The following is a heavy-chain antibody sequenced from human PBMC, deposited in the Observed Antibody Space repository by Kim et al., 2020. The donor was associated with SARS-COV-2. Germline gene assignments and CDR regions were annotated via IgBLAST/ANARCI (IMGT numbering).Heavy chain of an antibody. J-gene: IGHJ4*02. CDR2: ISSSGSTI. Sequence: GGSLRLSCAASGFTFSSYEMNWVRQAPGKGLEWVSYISSSGSTIYYADSVKGRFTISRDNAKNSLYLQMNSLRAEDTAVYYCARDSYDILTGYILFDYWGQGTLVTVSS. V-gene: IGHV3-48*03. CDR3: ARDSYDILTGYILFDY. D-gene: IGHD3-9*01. CDR1: GFTFSSYE.